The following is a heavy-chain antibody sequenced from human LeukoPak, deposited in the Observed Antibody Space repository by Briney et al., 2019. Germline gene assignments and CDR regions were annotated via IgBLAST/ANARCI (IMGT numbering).Heavy chain of an antibody. V-gene: IGHV4-34*01. J-gene: IGHJ4*02. Sequence: SETLSLTCAVYGGSFSGYYWSWIRQPPGKGLEWIGEINHSGSTNYNPSLKSRVTISVDTSENQFSLKLSSVTAADTAVYYCASGSSSWYLDYWGQGTLVTVSS. D-gene: IGHD6-13*01. CDR1: GGSFSGYY. CDR2: INHSGST. CDR3: ASGSSSWYLDY.